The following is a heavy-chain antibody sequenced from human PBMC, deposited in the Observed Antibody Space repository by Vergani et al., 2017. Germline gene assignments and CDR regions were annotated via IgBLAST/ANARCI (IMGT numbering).Heavy chain of an antibody. V-gene: IGHV5-51*01. CDR3: ARHTTYTDS. Sequence: EVELVQSGPEMRKPGESLKISCKGSEYSFGNYWIGLVRQMPGKGLEWMGIIYPADSDTRYSPSVQGQVTISADKSISTSFLQWDSLKASDTALYYCARHTTYTDSWGQGTLVTVSS. CDR2: IYPADSDT. CDR1: EYSFGNYW. D-gene: IGHD1-1*01. J-gene: IGHJ4*02.